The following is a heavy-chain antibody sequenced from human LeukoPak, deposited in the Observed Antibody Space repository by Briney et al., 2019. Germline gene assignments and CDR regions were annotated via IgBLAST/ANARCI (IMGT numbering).Heavy chain of an antibody. CDR3: ARGFGDGSSWIFPFDY. CDR2: IYYSGST. V-gene: IGHV4-31*03. CDR1: GGSISGGGYY. Sequence: SETLSLTCTVSGGSISGGGYYWSWIRQHPGKGLEWIGYIYYSGSTYYNPSLKSRVTISVDTSKNQFSLKLSSVTAADTAVYYCARGFGDGSSWIFPFDYWGQGTLVAVSS. D-gene: IGHD5-24*01. J-gene: IGHJ4*02.